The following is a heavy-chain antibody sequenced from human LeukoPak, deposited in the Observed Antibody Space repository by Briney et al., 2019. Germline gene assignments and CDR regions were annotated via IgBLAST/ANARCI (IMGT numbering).Heavy chain of an antibody. Sequence: GSSVKVSCKASGGTFSSHAISWVRQAPGQGLEWMGIINPSGGSTSYAQKFQGRVTMTRDTSTSTVYMELSSLRSEDTAVYYCARVHYGMDVWGQGTTVTVSS. CDR2: INPSGGST. J-gene: IGHJ6*02. V-gene: IGHV1-46*01. CDR1: GGTFSSHA. CDR3: ARVHYGMDV.